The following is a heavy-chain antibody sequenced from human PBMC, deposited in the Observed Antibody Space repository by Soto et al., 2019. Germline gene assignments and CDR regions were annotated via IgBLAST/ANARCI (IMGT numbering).Heavy chain of an antibody. CDR1: GYTFTGYY. D-gene: IGHD6-19*01. Sequence: ASVKVSCKASGYTFTGYYMHWVRQAPGQGLEWMGWINPNSGGTNYAQKFQGWVTMTRDTAISTAYMELSRLRSDDTAVYYCAREIIAVAGYYYYYGMDVWGQGTTVTVSS. V-gene: IGHV1-2*04. J-gene: IGHJ6*02. CDR3: AREIIAVAGYYYYYGMDV. CDR2: INPNSGGT.